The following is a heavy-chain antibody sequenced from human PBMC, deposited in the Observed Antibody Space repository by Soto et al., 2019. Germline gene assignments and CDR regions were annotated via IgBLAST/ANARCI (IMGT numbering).Heavy chain of an antibody. CDR1: GGSLGGYY. D-gene: IGHD1-7*01. J-gene: IGHJ5*02. CDR2: VSHVDST. Sequence: QVQLLQWGTGALKPSETLSLTCTVHGGSLGGYYWNWIRQSPGKALEWIGEVSHVDSTNYNPSLTCRATISLDTPTNQFSLTVTSMTAADTAVYYCARAYLTGTTPPYNWFDRWGQGTLVTVSS. CDR3: ARAYLTGTTPPYNWFDR. V-gene: IGHV4-34*01.